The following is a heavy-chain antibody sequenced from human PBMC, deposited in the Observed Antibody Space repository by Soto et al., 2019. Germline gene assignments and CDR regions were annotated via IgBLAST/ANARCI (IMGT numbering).Heavy chain of an antibody. V-gene: IGHV1-3*01. CDR1: GYTFTSYA. Sequence: ASVKVSCKASGYTFTSYAMHWVRQAPGQRLEWMGWINAGNGNTKYSQKFQGRVTITRDTSASTAYMELSSLRSEDTAVYYCARGSDYGDLLYYFDYWGQGALVTVS. J-gene: IGHJ4*02. CDR3: ARGSDYGDLLYYFDY. CDR2: INAGNGNT. D-gene: IGHD4-17*01.